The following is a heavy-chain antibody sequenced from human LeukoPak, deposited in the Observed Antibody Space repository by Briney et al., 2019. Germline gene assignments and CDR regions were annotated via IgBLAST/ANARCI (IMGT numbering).Heavy chain of an antibody. CDR1: GAFSDHY. V-gene: IGHV3-72*01. CDR2: TKNRGESHIT. J-gene: IGHJ6*02. Sequence: GGSLRLSSVASGAFSDHYMDWVRQAPGKGLEWIGRTKNRGESHITQYAAPVNGRFTASRDDSRNSLYLQMNNLMTEDTAVYYCARDTDTALDVWGQGTTVIVSS. CDR3: ARDTDTALDV.